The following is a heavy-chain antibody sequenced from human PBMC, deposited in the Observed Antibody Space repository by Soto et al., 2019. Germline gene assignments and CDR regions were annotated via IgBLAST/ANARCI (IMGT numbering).Heavy chain of an antibody. Sequence: EVQLVESGGGLVQPGGFLRLSCAASGFNFNTYSMNWVRQAPGKGLEWISYISSSSRTIYYADSVKGRFTISRDNGKDSLYLQMNSLRVEDTAIYYCARRRLSGWGQGTLVTVSS. CDR3: ARRRLSG. CDR2: ISSSSRTI. D-gene: IGHD6-19*01. J-gene: IGHJ4*02. CDR1: GFNFNTYS. V-gene: IGHV3-48*01.